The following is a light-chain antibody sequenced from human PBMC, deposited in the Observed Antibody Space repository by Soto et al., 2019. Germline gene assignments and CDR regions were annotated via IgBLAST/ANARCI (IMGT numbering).Light chain of an antibody. Sequence: DIQLTQSPCVLSASGGDRVTITCRASQGINSYLAWYQQKPGKVPKLLIYAASTLHSGVPSRFSGSGSGTEFTLTISSLQPEDFATYYCQQLNSYPRTLGQGTKVEIK. J-gene: IGKJ1*01. CDR1: QGINSY. CDR2: AAS. CDR3: QQLNSYPRT. V-gene: IGKV1-9*01.